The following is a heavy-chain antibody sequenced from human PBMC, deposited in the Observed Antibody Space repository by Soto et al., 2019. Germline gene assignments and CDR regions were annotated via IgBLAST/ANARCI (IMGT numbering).Heavy chain of an antibody. D-gene: IGHD1-1*01. Sequence: QVHLVQSGAEVKKPGASVKVSCKASGYTFTSYGITWVRKAPGQGLEWMGWISAHNGNTAYAQKLQGRVIVTRDTSTRPAYMELRSLISDDTAVYYCARGRYGDCWGHGALVTVSS. CDR2: ISAHNGNT. CDR1: GYTFTSYG. CDR3: ARGRYGDC. V-gene: IGHV1-18*01. J-gene: IGHJ4*01.